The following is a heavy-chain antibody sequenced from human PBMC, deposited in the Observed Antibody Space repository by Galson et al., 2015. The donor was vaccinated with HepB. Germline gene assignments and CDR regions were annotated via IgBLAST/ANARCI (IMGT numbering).Heavy chain of an antibody. Sequence: SLRLSCAASGFTFSSYGMHWVRQAPGKGLEWVAVIWYDGSNKYYADSVEGRFTISKDNSKNTLYLQMNSLRAEDTAVYYCASGCSSTSCYLSDYWGQGTLVTVSS. V-gene: IGHV3-33*01. J-gene: IGHJ4*02. CDR2: IWYDGSNK. CDR3: ASGCSSTSCYLSDY. CDR1: GFTFSSYG. D-gene: IGHD2-2*01.